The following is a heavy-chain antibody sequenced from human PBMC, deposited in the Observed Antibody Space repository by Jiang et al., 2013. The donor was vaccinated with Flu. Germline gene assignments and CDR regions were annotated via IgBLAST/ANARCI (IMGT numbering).Heavy chain of an antibody. CDR1: GASISSYY. V-gene: IGHV4-59*12. D-gene: IGHD1-1*01. J-gene: IGHJ4*02. Sequence: TVSGASISSYYWSWIRQPPGKGLEWIGYMYYSIGSTSYNPSLKSRVTISVDTSKKQFSLKLSAVTAADTAVYYCARGPGGGNSGHFDSWGQGTLVTVSS. CDR2: MYYSIGST. CDR3: ARGPGGGNSGHFDS.